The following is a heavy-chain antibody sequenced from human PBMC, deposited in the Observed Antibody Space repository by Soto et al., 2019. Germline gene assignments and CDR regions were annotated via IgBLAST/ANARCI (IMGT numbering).Heavy chain of an antibody. Sequence: QVQLQESGPGLVKPSETLSLTCTVSGGSISSYYWSWIRQPPGKGLEWIGYIYYSGSTNYNPSLKSRVTISVDTSKNQFSLRLSSVIAADTAVYYCARGGRWSSPGGDYWGQGTLVTVSS. CDR2: IYYSGST. D-gene: IGHD2-8*01. CDR3: ARGGRWSSPGGDY. V-gene: IGHV4-59*01. J-gene: IGHJ4*02. CDR1: GGSISSYY.